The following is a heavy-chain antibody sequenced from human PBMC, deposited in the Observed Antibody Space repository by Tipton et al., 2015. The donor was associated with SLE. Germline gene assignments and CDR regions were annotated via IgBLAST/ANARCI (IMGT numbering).Heavy chain of an antibody. Sequence: TLSLTCTVSGGSISSGGYYWSWIRQHPGKGLEWLGYIYYSGSTYYNPSLQSRVTISVDTSKNQFSLKLSSVTAADTAVYYCARDIRRERAFDIWGQGTMVTVSS. CDR1: GGSISSGGYY. D-gene: IGHD1-26*01. V-gene: IGHV4-31*03. CDR2: IYYSGST. CDR3: ARDIRRERAFDI. J-gene: IGHJ3*02.